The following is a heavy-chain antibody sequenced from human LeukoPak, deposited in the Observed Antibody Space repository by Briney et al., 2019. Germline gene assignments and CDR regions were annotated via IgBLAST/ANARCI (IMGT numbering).Heavy chain of an antibody. V-gene: IGHV4-59*01. CDR2: IYYSGST. J-gene: IGHJ4*02. CDR3: ARLDTIFGVAKGFDY. CDR1: GGSISGYY. Sequence: PSETLSLTCTVSGGSISGYYWSWIRQPPGKGLEYIGYIYYSGSTNYSPSLKNRVTISVDTSNHQLSLKLSSVTAADTAVYYCARLDTIFGVAKGFDYWGQGTLVTVSS. D-gene: IGHD3-3*01.